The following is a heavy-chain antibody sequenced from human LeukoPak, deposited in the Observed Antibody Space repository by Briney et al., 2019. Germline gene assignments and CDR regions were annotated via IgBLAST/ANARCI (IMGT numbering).Heavy chain of an antibody. CDR1: GGYLSSSSYY. CDR2: IYYSGSP. V-gene: IGHV4-39*07. D-gene: IGHD3-22*01. CDR3: ARDEIPTTYYDDSSGDAFDI. J-gene: IGHJ3*02. Sequence: PSETLSLTCSVSGGYLSSSSYYWGWIRQPPGKGLEWIGSIYYSGSPYHNPSLKSRVTISGDTSKNHFSLKLSSVTAADTAVYYCARDEIPTTYYDDSSGDAFDIWGQGTMVTVSS.